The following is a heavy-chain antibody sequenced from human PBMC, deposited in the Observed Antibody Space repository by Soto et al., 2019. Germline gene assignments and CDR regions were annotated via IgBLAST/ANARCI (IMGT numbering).Heavy chain of an antibody. J-gene: IGHJ3*02. V-gene: IGHV4-4*07. Sequence: SGTLALTSTVSGATVSDFYWGWFRQPAGKGLEWIGRIHTSGGTNINPSLKSRVSLSVDTSRNQLSLTLTSVTAADTAAYYCARPQYFGEDGAFNIWGQGTVVT. CDR3: ARPQYFGEDGAFNI. D-gene: IGHD3-10*01. CDR1: GATVSDFY. CDR2: IHTSGGT.